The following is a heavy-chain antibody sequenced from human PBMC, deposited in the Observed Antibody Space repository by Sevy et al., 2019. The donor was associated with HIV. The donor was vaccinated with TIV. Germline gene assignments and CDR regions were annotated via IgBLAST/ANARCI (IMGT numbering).Heavy chain of an antibody. CDR1: GGSISSSSYY. V-gene: IGHV4-39*01. CDR3: ASPGYCSSTSCFEYFQH. Sequence: SETLSLTCTVSGGSISSSSYYWGWIRQPPGKGLEWIGSIYYSGSTYYNPSLKSRVTISVDTSKNQFSLKLSSETAADTAVYYCASPGYCSSTSCFEYFQHWGQGTLVTVSS. CDR2: IYYSGST. J-gene: IGHJ1*01. D-gene: IGHD2-2*01.